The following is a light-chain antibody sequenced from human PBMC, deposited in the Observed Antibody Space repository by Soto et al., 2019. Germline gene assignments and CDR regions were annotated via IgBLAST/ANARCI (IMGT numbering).Light chain of an antibody. Sequence: QSALAQPPSASGSPGQSVTISCTGSVSDIGAYNFVSWYQQHPGKAPKLMIFGVTERPSGVPDRFSGSKSGNTASLTVSGLQADDEAVYYCYSYAGRNIGVFGGGTKLTVL. CDR2: GVT. CDR1: VSDIGAYNF. V-gene: IGLV2-8*01. J-gene: IGLJ3*02. CDR3: YSYAGRNIGV.